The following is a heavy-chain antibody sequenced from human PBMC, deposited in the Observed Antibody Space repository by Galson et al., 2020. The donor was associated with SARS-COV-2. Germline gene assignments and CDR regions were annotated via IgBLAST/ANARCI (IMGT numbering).Heavy chain of an antibody. CDR2: INPNSGDT. D-gene: IGHD3-10*01. CDR1: GYTFSGYY. V-gene: IGHV1-2*06. Sequence: ASVKVSCKASGYTFSGYYMHWVRLAPGQGLEWMGRINPNSGDTDFAQKFQGRVTMTTDTSITTAYMELSRLTSDDTAVYYCTRGSNSRPFYHFEPWGQATLVAVSS. J-gene: IGHJ5*02. CDR3: TRGSNSRPFYHFEP.